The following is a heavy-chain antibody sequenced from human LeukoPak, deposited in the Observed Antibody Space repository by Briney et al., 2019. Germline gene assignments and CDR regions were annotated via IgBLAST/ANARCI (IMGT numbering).Heavy chain of an antibody. Sequence: GGSLRLSCAASGFTFSRYWMSWVRQAPGKGLEWVANIKQDDSEKYYADSVKGRFTISRDNAKNSVYLQMNSLRADDTAVYYCATGSYYYDSSAYYFVFESWGQGTLVTVSS. CDR2: IKQDDSEK. D-gene: IGHD3-22*01. CDR1: GFTFSRYW. J-gene: IGHJ4*02. V-gene: IGHV3-7*01. CDR3: ATGSYYYDSSAYYFVFES.